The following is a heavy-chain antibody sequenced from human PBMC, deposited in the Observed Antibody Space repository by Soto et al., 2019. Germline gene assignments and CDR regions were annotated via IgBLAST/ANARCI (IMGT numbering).Heavy chain of an antibody. J-gene: IGHJ4*02. CDR3: ATKVNYGPGSQYFDY. Sequence: PGGSLRLSCAASGFTFSNYSMSWVRQAPGKGLEWVSGFRTSGDGGTTYYADSVKGRFTISRDNSKNMLFLQMNSRRGEDTAIDYCATKVNYGPGSQYFDYWGQGTLVTV. D-gene: IGHD3-10*01. CDR1: GFTFSNYS. CDR2: FRTSGDGGTT. V-gene: IGHV3-23*01.